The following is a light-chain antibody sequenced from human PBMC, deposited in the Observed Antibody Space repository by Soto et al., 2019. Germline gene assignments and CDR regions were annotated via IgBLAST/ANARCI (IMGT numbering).Light chain of an antibody. Sequence: QSVLTQPPSASGSPGQSVTISCTGTSSDVGGYNFVSWYQQHPGKAPKLMIYEVSKRPSGVPDRFSGSKSGNTASLTVSGLQAEDEAYYYCSSYAGGNNLVFGGGTKLTVL. CDR1: SSDVGGYNF. J-gene: IGLJ2*01. CDR2: EVS. CDR3: SSYAGGNNLV. V-gene: IGLV2-8*01.